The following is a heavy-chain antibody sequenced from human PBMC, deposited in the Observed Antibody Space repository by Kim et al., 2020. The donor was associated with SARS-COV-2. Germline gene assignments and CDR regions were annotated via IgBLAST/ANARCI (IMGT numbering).Heavy chain of an antibody. D-gene: IGHD3-22*01. CDR1: GYTFSNYG. CDR2: ISAYHGKT. J-gene: IGHJ6*02. V-gene: IGHV1-18*01. Sequence: ASVKVSCKASGYTFSNYGISWVRQAPGQGLEWVAWISAYHGKTNYAQKFQGRVILTTNTSTNTAYIELRSLRTDDKAGFFFSEDGLQSPYYHTHGMDVWG. CDR3: SEDGLQSPYYHTHGMDV.